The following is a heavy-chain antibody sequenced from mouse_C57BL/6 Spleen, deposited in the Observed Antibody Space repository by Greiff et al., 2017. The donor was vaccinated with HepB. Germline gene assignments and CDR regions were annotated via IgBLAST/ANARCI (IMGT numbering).Heavy chain of an antibody. Sequence: VQLQQSGPELVKPGASVKISCKASGYSFTGYYMNWVKQSPEKSLEWIGEINPSTGGTTYNQKFKAKATLTVDKSSSTAYMQLKSLTSEDSAVYYCARRGKDWGQGTLVTVSA. CDR3: ARRGKD. CDR2: INPSTGGT. J-gene: IGHJ3*01. V-gene: IGHV1-42*01. CDR1: GYSFTGYY.